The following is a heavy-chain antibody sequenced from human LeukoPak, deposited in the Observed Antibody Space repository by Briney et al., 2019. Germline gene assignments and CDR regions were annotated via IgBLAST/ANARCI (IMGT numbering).Heavy chain of an antibody. D-gene: IGHD2-2*01. CDR2: TNPNDGDT. J-gene: IGHJ4*02. V-gene: IGHV1-2*02. Sequence: ASVKVSCKASGYTFTDYYMHWVRQAPGQGFEWMGWTNPNDGDTNYAQKFQGRVTMTRDTSISTAHMEVSRLRSDDTAVYYCARANFLYCSSTTCLFDYWGQGTLVTVSS. CDR3: ARANFLYCSSTTCLFDY. CDR1: GYTFTDYY.